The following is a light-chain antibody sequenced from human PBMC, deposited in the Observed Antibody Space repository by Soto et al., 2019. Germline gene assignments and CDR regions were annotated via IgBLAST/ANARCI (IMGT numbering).Light chain of an antibody. CDR3: NSYTSSSTYV. J-gene: IGLJ1*01. CDR1: SSDVGGFNY. V-gene: IGLV2-14*03. Sequence: QSVLTQPASVSGSPGQSITISCTGTSSDVGGFNYVSWYQQHPGKAPKLMIYDVTNRPSGVSYRFSGSKSGNTASLIISGLQAEDEADYYCNSYTSSSTYVFGTGTKLTVL. CDR2: DVT.